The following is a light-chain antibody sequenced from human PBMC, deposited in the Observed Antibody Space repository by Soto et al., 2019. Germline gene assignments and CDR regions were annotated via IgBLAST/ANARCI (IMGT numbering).Light chain of an antibody. J-gene: IGKJ1*01. CDR1: QSVGGTF. V-gene: IGKV3-20*01. CDR3: KQYGGSPRT. CDR2: GAS. Sequence: EIVLTQSPGTLSLSPGEGATLSCRASQSVGGTFLAWYQQKVGQAPRLLIHGASNRATGIPDRFSGSGSGTDFTLTISRLEPEDFAVYYCKQYGGSPRTFGQVTKVEVK.